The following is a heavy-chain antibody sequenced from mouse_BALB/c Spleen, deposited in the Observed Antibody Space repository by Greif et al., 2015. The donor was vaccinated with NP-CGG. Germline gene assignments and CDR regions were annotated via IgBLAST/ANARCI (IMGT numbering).Heavy chain of an antibody. CDR1: GFTFSDYY. J-gene: IGHJ2*01. V-gene: IGHV5-12*02. Sequence: EVQLVESGGGLVQPGGSLKLSCATSGFTFSDYYMYWVRQTPEKRLEWVAYISNGGGSTYYPDTVKGRFTISRDNAKNTLYLQMSRLKSEDTAMYYSARHGRYDHEGYFDYWGQGTTLTVSS. CDR3: ARHGRYDHEGYFDY. CDR2: ISNGGGST. D-gene: IGHD2-14*01.